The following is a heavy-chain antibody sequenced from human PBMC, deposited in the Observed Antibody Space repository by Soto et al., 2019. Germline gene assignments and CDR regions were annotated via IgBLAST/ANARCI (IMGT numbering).Heavy chain of an antibody. CDR3: AKHDISYYDSGGYFPDD. CDR2: ISSDGIST. V-gene: IGHV3-23*01. CDR1: GFTFNSYS. J-gene: IGHJ4*02. Sequence: GSLRLSFSISGFTFNSYSMIWVRQAPGRGLDWVSGISSDGISTYYADSVKGRFTVSRDNSKTTLYLQMNSLRAEDTAVYYCAKHDISYYDSGGYFPDDWGQGTLVTVSS. D-gene: IGHD3-22*01.